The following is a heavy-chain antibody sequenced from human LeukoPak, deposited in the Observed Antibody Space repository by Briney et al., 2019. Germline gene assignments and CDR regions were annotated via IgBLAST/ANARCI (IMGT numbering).Heavy chain of an antibody. CDR1: GFTFSSYS. CDR2: ISSSSSTI. D-gene: IGHD2-21*01. CDR3: ARDCALWWCQDDAFDI. V-gene: IGHV3-48*01. J-gene: IGHJ3*02. Sequence: GGSLRLSCAASGFTFSSYSMNWVRQAPGKGLEWVSYISSSSSTIYYADSVKGRFTISRDNAKNSLYLQMNSLRAEDTAVYYCARDCALWWCQDDAFDIWGQGTMVTVSS.